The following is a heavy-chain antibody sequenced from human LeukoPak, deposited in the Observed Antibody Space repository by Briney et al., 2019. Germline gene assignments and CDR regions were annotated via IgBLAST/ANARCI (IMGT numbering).Heavy chain of an antibody. CDR1: GFTFSSYA. CDR3: AKVSVSYSPGAFDI. V-gene: IGHV3-23*01. Sequence: GGSLRLSCAASGFTFSSYAMSWVRQAPGKGLEWVSAISGSGGTSYYADSVQGQFTISRDNSKNTLSLQMNSLRAEDTAVYYCAKVSVSYSPGAFDIWAKGQWSPSLQ. CDR2: ISGSGGTS. J-gene: IGHJ3*02. D-gene: IGHD1-26*01.